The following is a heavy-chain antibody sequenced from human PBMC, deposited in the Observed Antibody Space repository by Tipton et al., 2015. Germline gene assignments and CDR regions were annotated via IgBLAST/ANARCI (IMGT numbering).Heavy chain of an antibody. J-gene: IGHJ4*02. Sequence: TLSLTCTVSGGSISRSSHHWGWIRQAPGKGLEWIGSIYYSGRTYYNTSLTSRVTISVDTSKNQFSPKLNSVTAADTAMYYCARDDSALDSWGQGTLVTVSS. D-gene: IGHD5-18*01. CDR2: IYYSGRT. CDR3: ARDDSALDS. CDR1: GGSISRSSHH. V-gene: IGHV4-39*07.